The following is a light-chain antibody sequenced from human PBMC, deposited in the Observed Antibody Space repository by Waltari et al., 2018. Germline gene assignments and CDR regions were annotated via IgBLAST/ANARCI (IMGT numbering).Light chain of an antibody. CDR1: QRLSNW. V-gene: IGKV1-5*03. CDR3: QQYRNLWT. Sequence: DIQMTQSPYTLSASVGDRATITCRASQRLSNWLPWYQQKPGKAPKVLIYKASTLESGVPSRFSGSGSGTEFTLTISSLQPDDFATYYCQQYRNLWTFGQGTKVEIK. J-gene: IGKJ1*01. CDR2: KAS.